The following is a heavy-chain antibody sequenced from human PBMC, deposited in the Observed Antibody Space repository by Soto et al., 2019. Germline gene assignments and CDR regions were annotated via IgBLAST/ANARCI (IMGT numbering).Heavy chain of an antibody. D-gene: IGHD3-10*01. V-gene: IGHV4-34*01. CDR3: ARGLRRDYYGSGSYYKKNAFDI. CDR1: GGSFSGYY. CDR2: INHSGST. J-gene: IGHJ3*02. Sequence: PSETLSLTCAVYGGSFSGYYWSWIRQPPGKGLEWIGEINHSGSTNYNPSLKSRVTISVDTSKNQFSLKLSSVTAADTAVYYCARGLRRDYYGSGSYYKKNAFDIWGQGTMVTVS.